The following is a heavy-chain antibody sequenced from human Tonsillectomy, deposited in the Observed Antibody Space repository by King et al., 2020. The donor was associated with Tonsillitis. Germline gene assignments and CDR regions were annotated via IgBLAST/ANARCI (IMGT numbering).Heavy chain of an antibody. CDR3: AKDLYGGSSATFDY. CDR2: ISWNSDNI. Sequence: VQLVESGGALVQPGRSLRLSCAASGFTFDDYAMHWVRQPPGKGLEWVSGISWNSDNIAYADSVKGRFTISRDNAKNSLYLQMNSLRAEDTALYYCAKDLYGGSSATFDYWGQGTLVTVSS. V-gene: IGHV3-9*01. D-gene: IGHD4-23*01. CDR1: GFTFDDYA. J-gene: IGHJ4*02.